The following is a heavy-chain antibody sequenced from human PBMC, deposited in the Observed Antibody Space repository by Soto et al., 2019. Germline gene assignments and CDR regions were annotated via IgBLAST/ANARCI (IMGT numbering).Heavy chain of an antibody. CDR1: GVTFSSYA. CDR3: ASGSVNWRYSSGCAYYGMDV. D-gene: IGHD1-1*01. CDR2: IIPIFGTA. Sequence: VQLVQSGAEVQKPGSSVKLSSKASGVTFSSYAISWVRQAPGQGLEWMGGIIPIFGTANYAQKFQGRVTITADETTSTAYMELSSLRSEDTAVYYCASGSVNWRYSSGCAYYGMDVWGQGTTVTVSS. J-gene: IGHJ6*02. V-gene: IGHV1-69*01.